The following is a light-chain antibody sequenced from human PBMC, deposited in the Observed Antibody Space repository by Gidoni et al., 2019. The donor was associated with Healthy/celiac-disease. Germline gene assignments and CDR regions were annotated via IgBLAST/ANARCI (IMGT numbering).Light chain of an antibody. CDR1: QTISSY. CDR3: QQYYSNPLT. J-gene: IGKJ1*01. Sequence: DIQMTQSPSSLSASVGDRVTITCRASQTISSYLNWYQQKPGNAPKLLIYTASSLESGVPSRFSGSGSGTDFTLTISSLQPEDFATYYCQQYYSNPLTFGQGTRLEIK. V-gene: IGKV1-39*01. CDR2: TAS.